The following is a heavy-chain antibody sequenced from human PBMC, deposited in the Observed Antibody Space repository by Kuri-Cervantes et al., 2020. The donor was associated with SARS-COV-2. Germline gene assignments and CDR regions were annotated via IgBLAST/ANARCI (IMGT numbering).Heavy chain of an antibody. CDR2: IYYSGST. CDR1: GGSISSYY. CDR3: ARDVQGYSYGSGYYYYGMDV. D-gene: IGHD5-18*01. Sequence: GSLRLSCTVSGGSISSYYWSWIRQPPGKGLEWIGYIYYSGSTNYNPSLKSRVTISVDTSKNQFSLKLSSVTAADTAVYYCARDVQGYSYGSGYYYYGMDVWGQGTTVT. J-gene: IGHJ6*02. V-gene: IGHV4-59*01.